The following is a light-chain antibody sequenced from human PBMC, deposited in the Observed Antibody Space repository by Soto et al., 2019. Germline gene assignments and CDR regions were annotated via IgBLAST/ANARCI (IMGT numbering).Light chain of an antibody. Sequence: VQLTQSRSFLSPSIGESVTITCRASRVISTSLAWYQVKPGKAPKLLIYAASTLESGVPSRFSATVSGTEFSLTITSLQPEDFATYYCQQLFDSPITFGQGTRLEI. CDR3: QQLFDSPIT. CDR2: AAS. J-gene: IGKJ5*01. CDR1: RVISTS. V-gene: IGKV1-9*01.